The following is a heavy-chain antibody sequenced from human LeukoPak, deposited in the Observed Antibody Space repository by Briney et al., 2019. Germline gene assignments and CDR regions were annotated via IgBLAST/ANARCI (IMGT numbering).Heavy chain of an antibody. V-gene: IGHV3-53*01. Sequence: PGGSLRLSCAASGFTINNNYMTWVRQAPGKGLEWVSVSYSGGSSYYADSVKGRFTMSRDSSKNTVNLQMNILTVEDTAVYYCARILGTTDPFDMWGQGTMVTVSS. CDR1: GFTINNNY. CDR2: SYSGGSS. D-gene: IGHD2/OR15-2a*01. J-gene: IGHJ3*02. CDR3: ARILGTTDPFDM.